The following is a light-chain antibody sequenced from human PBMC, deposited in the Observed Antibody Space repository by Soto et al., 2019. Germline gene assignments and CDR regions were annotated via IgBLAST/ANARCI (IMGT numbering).Light chain of an antibody. Sequence: QSVLTQPASVSGSPGQSITISCTGTSSDVGGYNYVSWYQQHPGKAPKLMIYEVSNRPSGVSNRFSGSKSGNTASLTISGLQTEDEADYYCCSYAGSLVVFGGGTKLTVL. V-gene: IGLV2-14*01. CDR1: SSDVGGYNY. CDR3: CSYAGSLVV. J-gene: IGLJ2*01. CDR2: EVS.